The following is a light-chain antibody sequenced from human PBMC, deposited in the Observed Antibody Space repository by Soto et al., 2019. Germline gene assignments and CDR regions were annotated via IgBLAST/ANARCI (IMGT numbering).Light chain of an antibody. CDR1: QTVTSSY. J-gene: IGKJ2*01. CDR2: GAS. CDR3: QRYGNSPPNT. V-gene: IGKV3-20*01. Sequence: ELALTQSPGTLSLPPRERATLSCRASQTVTSSYLAWYQLKPDQAPRILIYGASNTATGIPHRFSASGSGTDFPLTISRLGAQGFVVYVGQRYGNSPPNTFGQGTKVQS.